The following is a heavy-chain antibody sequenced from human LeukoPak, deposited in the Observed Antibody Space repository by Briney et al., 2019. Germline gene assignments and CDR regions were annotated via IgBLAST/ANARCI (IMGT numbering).Heavy chain of an antibody. CDR2: IIPILGIA. CDR3: ARAQWLVRPNRDYYYYMDV. CDR1: GGTFSSYA. V-gene: IGHV1-69*04. Sequence: ASVKVSCKASGGTFSSYAISWVRQAPGQGLEWMGRIIPILGIANYAQKFQGRVTITTDGSTSTAYMELSSLRSEDTAVYYCARAQWLVRPNRDYYYYMDVWGKGTTVTVSS. J-gene: IGHJ6*03. D-gene: IGHD6-19*01.